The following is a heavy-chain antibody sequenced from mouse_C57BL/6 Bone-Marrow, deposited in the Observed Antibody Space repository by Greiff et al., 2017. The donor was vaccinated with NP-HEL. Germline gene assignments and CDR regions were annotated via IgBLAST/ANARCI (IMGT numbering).Heavy chain of an antibody. D-gene: IGHD1-1*01. CDR2: IWTGGGT. V-gene: IGHV2-9-1*01. Sequence: QVQLKESGPGLVAPSQCLSITCTASGFSLTSYAISWVRQPPGKGLEWLGVIWTGGGTNYNSAPKSRLSISKDNSNSQVFLKMNSLQTDDTARYYGARSYGNSLGWFAYWGQGTLVTVSA. CDR3: ARSYGNSLGWFAY. CDR1: GFSLTSYA. J-gene: IGHJ3*01.